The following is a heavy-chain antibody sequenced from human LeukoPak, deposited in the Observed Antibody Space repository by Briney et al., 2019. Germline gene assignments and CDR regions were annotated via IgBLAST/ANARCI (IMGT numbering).Heavy chain of an antibody. J-gene: IGHJ4*02. Sequence: KSSETLSLTCSVSGGSISSYYWSWIRQTAGKGLEWIGRVYTSGDAKYNPTLESRVSMSLDTSKNQFFLKLTSVTAADTAVYYCARYGDPNYYFDYWGQGTLVTVSS. V-gene: IGHV4-4*07. CDR3: ARYGDPNYYFDY. D-gene: IGHD2-21*02. CDR1: GGSISSYY. CDR2: VYTSGDA.